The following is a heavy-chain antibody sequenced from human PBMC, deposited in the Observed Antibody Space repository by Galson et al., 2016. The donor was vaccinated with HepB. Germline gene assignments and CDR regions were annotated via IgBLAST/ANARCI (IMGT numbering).Heavy chain of an antibody. CDR3: ARGSGFLLDY. V-gene: IGHV3-7*03. Sequence: SLRLSCAASGFTLGGYWMNWVRQAPGKGLEWVAIIKEDGSEKYYVDSVRGRFTISRDNAKNSLYLQMNSLRAEDTAVYYCARGSGFLLDYWGQGTPVTASS. D-gene: IGHD3-3*01. J-gene: IGHJ4*02. CDR2: IKEDGSEK. CDR1: GFTLGGYW.